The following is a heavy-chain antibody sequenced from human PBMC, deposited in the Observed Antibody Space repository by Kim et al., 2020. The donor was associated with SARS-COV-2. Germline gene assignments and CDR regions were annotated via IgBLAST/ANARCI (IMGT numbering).Heavy chain of an antibody. Sequence: GGSLRLSCAASGFTFDDYAMHWVRQAPGKGLEWVSGISWNSGSIGYADSVKGRFTISRDNAKNSLYLQMNSLRAEDTALYYCAKTKYDFWSGYYHYWGQG. J-gene: IGHJ4*02. CDR1: GFTFDDYA. V-gene: IGHV3-9*01. CDR2: ISWNSGSI. D-gene: IGHD3-3*01. CDR3: AKTKYDFWSGYYHY.